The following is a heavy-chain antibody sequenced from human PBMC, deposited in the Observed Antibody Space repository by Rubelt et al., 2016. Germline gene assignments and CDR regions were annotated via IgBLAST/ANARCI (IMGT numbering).Heavy chain of an antibody. Sequence: YYADSVKGRFTISRHNSKNTLYLQMNSLRAEDTAVYYCARGGVVVPAAGRAGRYYYYGMDVWGQGTTVTVSS. CDR3: ARGGVVVPAAGRAGRYYYYGMDV. D-gene: IGHD2-2*01. J-gene: IGHJ6*02. V-gene: IGHV3-53*04.